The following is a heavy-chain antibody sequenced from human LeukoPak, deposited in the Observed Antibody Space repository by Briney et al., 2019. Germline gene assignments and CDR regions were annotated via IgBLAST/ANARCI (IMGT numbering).Heavy chain of an antibody. J-gene: IGHJ5*02. CDR2: IYYSGST. Sequence: PSETLSLTCTVSGGSISSGDYYWSWIRQLPGKGLEWIGYIYYSGSTYYNPSLKSRVTISVDTSKNQFSLKLSSVTAADTAVYYCARDSTDNWFDPWGQGTRSPSPQ. CDR1: GGSISSGDYY. V-gene: IGHV4-30-4*01. CDR3: ARDSTDNWFDP.